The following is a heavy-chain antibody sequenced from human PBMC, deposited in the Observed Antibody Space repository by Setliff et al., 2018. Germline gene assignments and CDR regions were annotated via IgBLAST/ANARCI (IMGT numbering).Heavy chain of an antibody. V-gene: IGHV3-23*01. CDR1: GLIFGNYA. CDR2: ISGSGRNT. J-gene: IGHJ5*02. CDR3: AKEDYSDSSGYYYETPWFDH. D-gene: IGHD3-22*01. Sequence: GESLKISCAASGLIFGNYAMNWVRQAPGKGLEWVSGISGSGRNTYYADSVKGRFTISRDNSQNTVVLQVNSLRPEDSAVYYCAKEDYSDSSGYYYETPWFDHWGQGTLVTVSS.